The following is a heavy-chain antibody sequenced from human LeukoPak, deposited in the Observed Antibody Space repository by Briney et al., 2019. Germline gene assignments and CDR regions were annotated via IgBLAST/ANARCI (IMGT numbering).Heavy chain of an antibody. Sequence: GGSLRLSCAASGFTFSSYWMHWVRQAPGKGLVWVSRINTDGSSTSYADSVKGRFTISRDNAKNTLYLQMNSLRAEDTAVYYCVSVYCSSTSCPSAAFDIWGQGTMVTVSS. CDR2: INTDGSST. V-gene: IGHV3-74*01. D-gene: IGHD2-2*01. CDR1: GFTFSSYW. CDR3: VSVYCSSTSCPSAAFDI. J-gene: IGHJ3*02.